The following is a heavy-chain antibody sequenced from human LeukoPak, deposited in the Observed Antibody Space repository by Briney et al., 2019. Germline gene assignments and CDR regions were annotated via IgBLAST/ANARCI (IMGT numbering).Heavy chain of an antibody. CDR2: INPNSGGT. CDR1: GYTFTGYY. CDR3: ARARGDPKLYYFDY. D-gene: IGHD2/OR15-2a*01. V-gene: IGHV1-2*02. Sequence: ASVKVSCKASGYTFTGYYMHWVRQAPGQGLEWMGWINPNSGGTNYAQKFQGRVTTTRDTSISTAYMELSRLRSDDTAVYYCARARGDPKLYYFDYWGQGTLVTVSS. J-gene: IGHJ4*02.